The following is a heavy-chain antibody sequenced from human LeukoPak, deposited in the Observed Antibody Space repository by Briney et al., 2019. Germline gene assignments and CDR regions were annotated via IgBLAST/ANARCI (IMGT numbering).Heavy chain of an antibody. CDR2: ISAYNGNT. D-gene: IGHD4-17*01. V-gene: IGHV1-18*01. J-gene: IGHJ4*02. CDR3: VRDENYGIYINFDF. CDR1: GYTFTSYG. Sequence: EASVKVSCKASGYTFTSYGISWVRQAPGQGLEWMGWISAYNGNTNYAQKFQGRVTMTTDTSTNTAYMELRSLTSDDTAVYYCVRDENYGIYINFDFWGQGTVVTVSS.